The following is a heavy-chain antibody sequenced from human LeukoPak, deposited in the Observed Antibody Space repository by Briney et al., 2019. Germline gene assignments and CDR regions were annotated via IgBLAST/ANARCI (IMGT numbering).Heavy chain of an antibody. CDR1: GFTFSTYA. V-gene: IGHV3-64D*06. Sequence: GGSLRLSCSASGFTFSTYAMHWVRQAPGKGLEYVSAIGSNGDSTYYADSVKGRFTISRDNSKNTLYLQMSSLRGEGTAVYYCVKDQEYGDYGLDYWGQGILVTVSS. CDR2: IGSNGDST. D-gene: IGHD4-17*01. J-gene: IGHJ4*02. CDR3: VKDQEYGDYGLDY.